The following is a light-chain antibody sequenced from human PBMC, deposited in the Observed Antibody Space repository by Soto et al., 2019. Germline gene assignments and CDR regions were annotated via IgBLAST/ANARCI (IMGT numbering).Light chain of an antibody. Sequence: DIVMTQSPDTLSVSPGERATLSCMASQSVSSNLAWYQQKPGQAPRLLIYGASSRATGIPDRFSGSGSGTDFTLTISRLEPEDFAVYYCQQYGSSPWTFGQGTKVDIK. CDR3: QQYGSSPWT. CDR2: GAS. V-gene: IGKV3-20*01. CDR1: QSVSSN. J-gene: IGKJ1*01.